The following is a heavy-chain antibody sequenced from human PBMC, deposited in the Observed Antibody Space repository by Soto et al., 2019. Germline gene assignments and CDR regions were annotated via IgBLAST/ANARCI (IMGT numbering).Heavy chain of an antibody. CDR3: ARQIFGVVKNGMDV. CDR1: GYSFTSYW. Sequence: GESLKISCKGSGYSFTSYWIGWVRQMPGKGLEWMGIIYPGDSDTRYSPSFQGQVTISXXXXXXTXYXQXXXLKASDTAMYYCARQIFGVVKNGMDVWGQGTTVTVSS. D-gene: IGHD3-3*01. J-gene: IGHJ6*02. V-gene: IGHV5-51*01. CDR2: IYPGDSDT.